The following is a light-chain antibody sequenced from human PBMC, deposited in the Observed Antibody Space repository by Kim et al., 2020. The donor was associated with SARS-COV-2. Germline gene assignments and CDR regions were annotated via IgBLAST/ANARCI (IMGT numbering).Light chain of an antibody. V-gene: IGKV3-15*01. CDR1: QGVRSD. CDR3: QQYNGWPLT. Sequence: EIVMTQSPATLSVSPGERATLSCTASQGVRSDLAWYQQKPGQPPRLLIYGASTRATAIPARFSGSGSETEFTLTISSLQSEDFAVYYCQQYNGWPLTFGGGTKVDIK. CDR2: GAS. J-gene: IGKJ4*01.